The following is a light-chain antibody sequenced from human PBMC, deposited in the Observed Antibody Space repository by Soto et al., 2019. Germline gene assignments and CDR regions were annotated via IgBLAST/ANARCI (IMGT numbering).Light chain of an antibody. J-gene: IGLJ2*01. CDR2: LNSDGSH. Sequence: QSVLTQSPSASASLGASVKLTCTLSSGHSSYAIAWHQQQPEKGPRYLMKLNSDGSHSKGDGIPDRFSGSSSGAERYLTISSLQSEDDADYYCQTWGTSIRVFGGGTKVTVL. V-gene: IGLV4-69*01. CDR1: SGHSSYA. CDR3: QTWGTSIRV.